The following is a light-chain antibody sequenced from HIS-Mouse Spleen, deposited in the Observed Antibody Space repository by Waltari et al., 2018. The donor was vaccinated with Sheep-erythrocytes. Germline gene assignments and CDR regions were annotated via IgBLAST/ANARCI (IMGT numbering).Light chain of an antibody. J-gene: IGLJ2*01. Sequence: QSALTQPRSVSGSPGQSVTISCTGTSSDVGGYNYVSWYQQHPGKAPKLTIYDVSKRPSGVPVRFSGSKSGNTASLTISGLQAEDEADYYCCSYAGSYTLVFGGGTKLTVL. V-gene: IGLV2-11*01. CDR3: CSYAGSYTLV. CDR1: SSDVGGYNY. CDR2: DVS.